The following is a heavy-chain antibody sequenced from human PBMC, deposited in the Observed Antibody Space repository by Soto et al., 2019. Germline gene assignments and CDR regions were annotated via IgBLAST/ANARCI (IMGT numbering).Heavy chain of an antibody. CDR1: GGSISSSSYY. CDR2: IYYSGST. CDR3: ASYYDSSGYYSETKVDAFDI. V-gene: IGHV4-39*01. D-gene: IGHD3-22*01. J-gene: IGHJ3*02. Sequence: SETLSLTCTVSGGSISSSSYYWGWIRQPPGKGLEWIGSIYYSGSTYYNPSLKSRVTISVDTSKNQFSLKLSSVTAADTAVYYCASYYDSSGYYSETKVDAFDIWGQGTMVTVSS.